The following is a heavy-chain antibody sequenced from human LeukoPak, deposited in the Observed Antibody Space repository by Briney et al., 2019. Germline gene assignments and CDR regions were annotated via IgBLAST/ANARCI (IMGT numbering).Heavy chain of an antibody. CDR1: GFTFSSYG. CDR3: ARDKSRIAAAVYAFDI. V-gene: IGHV3-30*02. CDR2: IRYDGSNK. J-gene: IGHJ3*02. D-gene: IGHD6-13*01. Sequence: GGSLRLSCAASGFTFSSYGMHWVRQAPGKGLEWVAFIRYDGSNKYYADSVKGRFTISRDNSKNTLYLQMNSLRAEDTAVYYCARDKSRIAAAVYAFDIWGQGTMVTVSS.